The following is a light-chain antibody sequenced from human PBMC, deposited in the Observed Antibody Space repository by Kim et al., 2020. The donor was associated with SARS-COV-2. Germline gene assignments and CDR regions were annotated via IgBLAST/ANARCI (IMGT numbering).Light chain of an antibody. CDR2: EVL. CDR3: SSYAARNTLL. J-gene: IGLJ2*01. V-gene: IGLV2-8*01. Sequence: GQSVTISCIGTGADIGSYDYVSWYQQHPGKAPKLIIFEVLKRPSGVPDRFSGSKSGNTASLTVSGLQAEDEADYFCSSYAARNTLLFGGGTKLTVL. CDR1: GADIGSYDY.